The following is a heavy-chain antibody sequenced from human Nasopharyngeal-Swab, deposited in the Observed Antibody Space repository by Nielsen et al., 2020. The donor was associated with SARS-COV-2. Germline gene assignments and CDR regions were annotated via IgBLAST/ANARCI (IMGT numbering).Heavy chain of an antibody. D-gene: IGHD3-3*01. CDR3: ARDKPGITIFGVVIGPFDY. J-gene: IGHJ4*02. Sequence: GESLKIPCAASGFTFRSYELNWVRQAPGKGLEWVSYISSSGSTIYYADSVKGRFTISRDNAKNSLYLQMNSLRAEDTAVYYCARDKPGITIFGVVIGPFDYWGQGTLVTVSS. CDR2: ISSSGSTI. V-gene: IGHV3-48*03. CDR1: GFTFRSYE.